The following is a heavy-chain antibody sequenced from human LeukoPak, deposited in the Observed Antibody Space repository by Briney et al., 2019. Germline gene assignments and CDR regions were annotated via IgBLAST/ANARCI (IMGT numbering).Heavy chain of an antibody. J-gene: IGHJ4*02. V-gene: IGHV4-34*01. CDR2: INHSGST. CDR1: GGSFTDYY. CDR3: ARGEYTGTYSTSDY. D-gene: IGHD1-26*01. Sequence: PSETLSLTCDVFGGSFTDYYLTWIRQPPGTGLEWIGEINHSGSTNYNPSLKSRLTISVDTSKSQFSLKLGSVTAADTAVYFCARGEYTGTYSTSDYWGQGTLVIVSS.